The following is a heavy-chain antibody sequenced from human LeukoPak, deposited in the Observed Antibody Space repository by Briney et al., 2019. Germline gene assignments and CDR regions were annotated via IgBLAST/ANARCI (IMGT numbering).Heavy chain of an antibody. CDR1: GFTFSSYG. J-gene: IGHJ3*02. CDR3: AKATSYYYASGSGGGFDI. Sequence: GGSLRLSCAASGFTFSSYGMHWVRQAPDKGLEWVAFISFDGSNKYHADSVKGRFTISRDNSKNTLYLQMNSLRAEDTAVYYCAKATSYYYASGSGGGFDIWGQGTMVTVSS. D-gene: IGHD3-10*01. CDR2: ISFDGSNK. V-gene: IGHV3-30*02.